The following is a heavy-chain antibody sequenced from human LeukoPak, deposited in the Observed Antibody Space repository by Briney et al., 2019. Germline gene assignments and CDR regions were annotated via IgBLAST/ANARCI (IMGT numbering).Heavy chain of an antibody. D-gene: IGHD6-19*01. CDR1: GFTFSSFS. J-gene: IGHJ4*02. V-gene: IGHV3-9*01. Sequence: GGSLRLSCAASGFTFSSFSMNWVRQAPGKGLEWVSGISWNSGSIGYADSVKGRFTISRDNAKNSLYLQMNSLRAEDTALYYCAKDIDGSGWYGGLDYWGQGTLVTVSS. CDR2: ISWNSGSI. CDR3: AKDIDGSGWYGGLDY.